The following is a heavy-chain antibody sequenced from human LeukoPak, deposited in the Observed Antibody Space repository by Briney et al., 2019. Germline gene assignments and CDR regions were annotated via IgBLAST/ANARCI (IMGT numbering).Heavy chain of an antibody. D-gene: IGHD1-14*01. J-gene: IGHJ6*04. Sequence: GASLQISCEGSGYRFISNWTGGVREVPGKGLEWMGIIYPGESDTRYSPAFEGQVTMSVDKSISIAYLQWSSLVASDDAIDYCARANVSPQSSWLHHHGDVWGKGTTATVSS. CDR2: IYPGESDT. CDR3: ARANVSPQSSWLHHHGDV. CDR1: GYRFISNW. V-gene: IGHV5-51*01.